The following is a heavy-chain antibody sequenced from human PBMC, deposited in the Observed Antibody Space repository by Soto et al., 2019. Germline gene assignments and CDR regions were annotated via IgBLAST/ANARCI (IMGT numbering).Heavy chain of an antibody. J-gene: IGHJ6*02. CDR2: IIPIFGTA. CDR1: GGTFSSHA. CDR3: ARASGAAAGVLGNYYYYGMDV. D-gene: IGHD6-13*01. Sequence: GASVKVSCKASGGTFSSHAISWVRQAPGQGLEWMGGIIPIFGTANYAQKFQGRVTITADESTSTAYMELSSLRSEDTAVYYCARASGAAAGVLGNYYYYGMDVWGQGTTVTVSS. V-gene: IGHV1-69*13.